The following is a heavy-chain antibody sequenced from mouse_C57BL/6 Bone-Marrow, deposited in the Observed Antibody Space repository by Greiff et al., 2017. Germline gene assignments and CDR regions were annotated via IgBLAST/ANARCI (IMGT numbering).Heavy chain of an antibody. D-gene: IGHD1-1*01. Sequence: QVQLQQPGAELVKPGASVKLSCKASGYTFTSYWMHWVKQRPGRGLEWIGRLDPNSGGTKYNEKFKSKATLTVDKPSSTAYMQLSSLTSEDSAVFYGARSGYYGSSYVAWFAYWGQGTLVTVSA. CDR3: ARSGYYGSSYVAWFAY. V-gene: IGHV1-72*01. CDR1: GYTFTSYW. CDR2: LDPNSGGT. J-gene: IGHJ3*01.